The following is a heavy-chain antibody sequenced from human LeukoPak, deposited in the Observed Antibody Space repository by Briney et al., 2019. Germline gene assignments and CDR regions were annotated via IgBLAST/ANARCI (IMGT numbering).Heavy chain of an antibody. CDR2: INEGGSEK. Sequence: GGSLRLSCAASGFTFNSYAMSWVRPAPGKGLDWVAKINEGGSEKHYVDSVKGRFTISRDNAKNSLYLEMNGLRVEDTAVYYCARYDGYDLRYWGQGTLVTVSS. CDR3: ARYDGYDLRY. V-gene: IGHV3-7*04. D-gene: IGHD5-12*01. J-gene: IGHJ4*02. CDR1: GFTFNSYA.